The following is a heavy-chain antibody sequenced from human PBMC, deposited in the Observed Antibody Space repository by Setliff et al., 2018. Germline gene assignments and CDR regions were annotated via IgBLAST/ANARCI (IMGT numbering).Heavy chain of an antibody. V-gene: IGHV4-61*01. CDR2: VFFNGAA. CDR3: ARGGTYRYFDY. J-gene: IGHJ4*02. D-gene: IGHD3-16*02. Sequence: PSETLSLTCTVSGGSISGTSTETYLWSWIRQPPGKGLEFIGYVFFNGAAKYDPSLKSRVAISVDTSKEQFSLKLSSVTAADTTVYFCARGGTYRYFDYWGQGAQVTVSS. CDR1: GGSISGTSTETYL.